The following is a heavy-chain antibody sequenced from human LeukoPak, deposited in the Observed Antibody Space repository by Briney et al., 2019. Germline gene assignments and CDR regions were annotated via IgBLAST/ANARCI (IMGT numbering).Heavy chain of an antibody. Sequence: AGGSLRLSCAASGFTFSSYWMSWVRQAPGKGLEWVANIKQDGSEKYYVDSVKGRFTISRENAKNSLYLQMNSLRAEATAVYYCARHDYVGNSVGYWGQGTLVTLS. J-gene: IGHJ4*02. V-gene: IGHV3-7*01. CDR2: IKQDGSEK. CDR1: GFTFSSYW. CDR3: ARHDYVGNSVGY. D-gene: IGHD4-23*01.